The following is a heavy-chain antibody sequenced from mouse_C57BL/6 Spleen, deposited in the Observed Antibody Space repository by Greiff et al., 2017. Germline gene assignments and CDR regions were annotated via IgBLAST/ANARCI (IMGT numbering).Heavy chain of an antibody. V-gene: IGHV1-55*01. J-gene: IGHJ2*01. CDR1: GYTFTSYW. Sequence: QVQLKQSGAELVKPGASVKMSCKASGYTFTSYWITWVKQRPGQGLEWIGDIYPGSGSTNYNEKFKSKATLTVDTSSSTAYMQLSSLTSEDSAVYYGAREPPYYGSPYYFDYWGQGTTLTVSS. D-gene: IGHD1-1*01. CDR2: IYPGSGST. CDR3: AREPPYYGSPYYFDY.